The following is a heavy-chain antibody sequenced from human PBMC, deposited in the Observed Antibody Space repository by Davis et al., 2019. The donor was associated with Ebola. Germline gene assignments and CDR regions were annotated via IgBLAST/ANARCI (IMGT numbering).Heavy chain of an antibody. CDR1: GFFFSGYY. CDR2: INKDGSEK. CDR3: ARDKRDYGEVDY. J-gene: IGHJ4*02. D-gene: IGHD4-17*01. Sequence: GGSLRLSCAASGFFFSGYYMTWVRRAPGKGLEWVANINKDGSEKYYVDSVKGRFTISRDNAKNSLYLQMNSLRDEDTAVYYCARDKRDYGEVDYWGQGTLVTVSS. V-gene: IGHV3-7*01.